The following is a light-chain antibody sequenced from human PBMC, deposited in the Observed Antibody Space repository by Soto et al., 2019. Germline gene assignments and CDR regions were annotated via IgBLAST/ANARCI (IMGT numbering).Light chain of an antibody. CDR2: GES. Sequence: EIVLTQSPGTLSLSPGEIATLSCRASQSVSNNYLAWYQQKPGQAPRILIYGESNRATGIPGRFSGSGSGTDLNLTISRLEPEDFAVYYCQKHGTSPITCGQGTRLEIK. V-gene: IGKV3-20*01. CDR1: QSVSNNY. CDR3: QKHGTSPIT. J-gene: IGKJ5*01.